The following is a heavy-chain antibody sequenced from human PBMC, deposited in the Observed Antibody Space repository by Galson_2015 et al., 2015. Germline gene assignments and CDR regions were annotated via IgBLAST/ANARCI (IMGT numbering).Heavy chain of an antibody. Sequence: SLRLSCAASGFTFSSYGMHWVRQAPGKGLEWVAVISYDGSNKYYADSVKGRFTISRDNSKNTLYLQMNSLRAEDTAVYYCAKERDRRDHSVCLDIWGQGTMVTVSS. D-gene: IGHD3-10*01. CDR3: AKERDRRDHSVCLDI. J-gene: IGHJ3*02. CDR1: GFTFSSYG. V-gene: IGHV3-30*18. CDR2: ISYDGSNK.